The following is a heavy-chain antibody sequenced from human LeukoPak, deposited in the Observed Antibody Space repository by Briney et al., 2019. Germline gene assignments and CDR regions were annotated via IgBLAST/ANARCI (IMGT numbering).Heavy chain of an antibody. V-gene: IGHV3-21*01. CDR3: ARDHDTYYDFWSGYWVA. J-gene: IGHJ5*02. D-gene: IGHD3-3*01. CDR2: ISSSSSYI. CDR1: GFTFSSYS. Sequence: GGSLRLSCAASGFTFSSYSMNWVRQAPGKGLEWVSSISSSSSYIYYADSVKGRFTISRDNARNSLYLQMNSLRAEDTAVYNCARDHDTYYDFWSGYWVAWGQGTLVTVSS.